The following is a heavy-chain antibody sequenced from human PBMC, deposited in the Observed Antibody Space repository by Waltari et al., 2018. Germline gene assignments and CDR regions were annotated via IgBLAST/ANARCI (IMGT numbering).Heavy chain of an antibody. D-gene: IGHD6-13*01. CDR2: ISYDGSNK. J-gene: IGHJ4*02. Sequence: QVQLVESGGGVVQPGRSLRLSCAASGFTFSSYGLIWVRQAPGKGLEWVAVISYDGSNKYYADSVKGRFTISRNNSKNTLYLQMNSLRAEDTAVYYCAKDVAAAGTLDYWGQGTLVTVSS. V-gene: IGHV3-30*18. CDR1: GFTFSSYG. CDR3: AKDVAAAGTLDY.